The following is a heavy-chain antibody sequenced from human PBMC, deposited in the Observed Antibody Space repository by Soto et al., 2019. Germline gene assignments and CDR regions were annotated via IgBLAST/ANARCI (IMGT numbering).Heavy chain of an antibody. CDR2: LSSSSSYI. D-gene: IGHD4-17*01. CDR1: GFTFSSYN. CDR3: AGGGIMYGDYRSMDV. V-gene: IGHV3-21*01. Sequence: EVQLVESGGGLVKPGGSLRLSCAASGFTFSSYNMNWVRQAPGKGLEWVLSLSSSSSYIYYADSVKGRFTISRDNAKNSLYLQMNSLRAEDTAVYYCAGGGIMYGDYRSMDVWGKGTTVTVSS. J-gene: IGHJ6*03.